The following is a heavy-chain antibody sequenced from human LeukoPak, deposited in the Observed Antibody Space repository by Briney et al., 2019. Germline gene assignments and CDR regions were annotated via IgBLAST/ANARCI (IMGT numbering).Heavy chain of an antibody. CDR2: IGGSGSNI. CDR3: TRDPRLSLY. CDR1: GFTFSDHY. Sequence: GGSLRLSCAASGFTFSDHYMSWIRQAPEKGLEWLSYIGGSGSNIQYADSVKGRFTISRDNRKNVLYLQMNSLRDEDTAVYYCTRDPRLSLYWGQGTLVTVSS. V-gene: IGHV3-11*01. J-gene: IGHJ4*02. D-gene: IGHD2-21*01.